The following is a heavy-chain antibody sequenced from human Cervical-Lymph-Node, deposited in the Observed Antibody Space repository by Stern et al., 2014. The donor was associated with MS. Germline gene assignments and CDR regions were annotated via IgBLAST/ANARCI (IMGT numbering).Heavy chain of an antibody. CDR1: GGTISSNV. J-gene: IGHJ6*02. V-gene: IGHV1-69*01. D-gene: IGHD1-26*01. CDR2: IIHILSTV. Sequence: VQLVQSGAEVKKPGSSVKVSCKASGGTISSNVISWVRQAPGQGLEWMGGIIHILSTVHYAQKFQGRVTITADASTSTAYMELTSLRSEDTAVYYCARAWGASDFYGMDVWGQGTTVTVSS. CDR3: ARAWGASDFYGMDV.